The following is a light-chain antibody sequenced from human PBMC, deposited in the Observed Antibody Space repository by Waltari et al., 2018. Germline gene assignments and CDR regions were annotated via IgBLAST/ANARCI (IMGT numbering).Light chain of an antibody. CDR3: CSHGGFDTFWV. J-gene: IGLJ3*02. CDR2: YVS. Sequence: QSALTQPRSVSGSPGQSVTISCTGTTSAVVGYDFVSWYQQHPGKAPKLIIYYVSQRPSGVPDRFSGSKSGNTASLTITGLRDDDEAEYFCCSHGGFDTFWVFGGGTKVIVL. V-gene: IGLV2-11*01. CDR1: TSAVVGYDF.